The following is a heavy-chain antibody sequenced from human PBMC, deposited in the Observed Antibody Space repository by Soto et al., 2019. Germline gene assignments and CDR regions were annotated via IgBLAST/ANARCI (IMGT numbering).Heavy chain of an antibody. V-gene: IGHV1-3*05. CDR2: IYAGSGNT. D-gene: IGHD3-3*01. J-gene: IGHJ4*02. Sequence: QVQLVQSGAEERRPGASVKVSCKASGYSFTGHAIHWVRQAPGQRLEWMGWIYAGSGNTKYPQNFQGRVTITRDTTASTAFMELSSLTSEDTAVYYCARDSSRIRELDYWGQGTLVTVSP. CDR3: ARDSSRIRELDY. CDR1: GYSFTGHA.